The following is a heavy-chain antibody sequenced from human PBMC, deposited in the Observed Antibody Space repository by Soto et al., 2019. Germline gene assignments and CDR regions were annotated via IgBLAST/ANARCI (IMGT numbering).Heavy chain of an antibody. D-gene: IGHD3-22*01. CDR2: ISYDGSNK. CDR1: GFTFSSYA. V-gene: IGHV3-30-3*01. Sequence: PGGSLRLSCAASGFTFSSYAMHWVRQAPGKGLEWVAVISYDGSNKYYADSVKGRFTISRDNSKNTLYLQMNSLRAEDTAVYYCARDNMEGSGYYHGYYFDYWGQGTLVTVSS. J-gene: IGHJ4*02. CDR3: ARDNMEGSGYYHGYYFDY.